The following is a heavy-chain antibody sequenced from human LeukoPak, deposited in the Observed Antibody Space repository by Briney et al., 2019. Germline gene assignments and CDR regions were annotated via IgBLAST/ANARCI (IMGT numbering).Heavy chain of an antibody. J-gene: IGHJ4*02. CDR1: GFTFSSYW. D-gene: IGHD6-19*01. V-gene: IGHV3-7*01. Sequence: GGSLRLYCAASGFTFSSYWMSWVRQASGKGLEWVANIKQDGSEKYYVDSVKGRFTISRDNAKNSLYLQMNSLRAEDTAVYYCARDAGYSSGWNFDYWGQGTLVTVSS. CDR3: ARDAGYSSGWNFDY. CDR2: IKQDGSEK.